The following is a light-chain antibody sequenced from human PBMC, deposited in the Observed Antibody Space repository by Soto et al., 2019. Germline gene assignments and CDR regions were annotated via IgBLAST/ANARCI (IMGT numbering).Light chain of an antibody. Sequence: EIVMTQSPVTLSVSPGERATLSCRASQSVSGNLAWYQQKPGQAPSLLIYATSTRATRISARFSGSGSGTDFTLTISSLQSEDFALFYCQKYNKWPLTFGGGTKVEIK. J-gene: IGKJ4*01. CDR1: QSVSGN. CDR2: ATS. V-gene: IGKV3-15*01. CDR3: QKYNKWPLT.